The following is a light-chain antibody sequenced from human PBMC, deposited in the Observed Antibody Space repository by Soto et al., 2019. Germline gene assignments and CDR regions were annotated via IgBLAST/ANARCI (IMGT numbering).Light chain of an antibody. CDR2: ATS. Sequence: EIVLTQSPGTVSLSPGESATLSCRASQSISRSDLAWYQHRPGQPPRLLIYATSSRATGIPDRFTGGGSGTGFTLTISRLEPEDSAVYYCQQYGTSPTFGGGTKVDIK. J-gene: IGKJ4*01. CDR1: QSISRSD. V-gene: IGKV3-20*01. CDR3: QQYGTSPT.